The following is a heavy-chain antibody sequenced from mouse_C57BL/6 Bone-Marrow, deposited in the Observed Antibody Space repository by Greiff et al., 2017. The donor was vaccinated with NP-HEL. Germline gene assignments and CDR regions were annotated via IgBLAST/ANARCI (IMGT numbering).Heavy chain of an antibody. CDR3: ARVDYYYGSSYDY. CDR2: ISYDGIN. J-gene: IGHJ2*01. CDR1: GYSITSGYY. V-gene: IGHV3-6*01. Sequence: ESGPGLVKPSQSLSLTCSVTGYSITSGYYWNWIRQFPGNKLEWMGYISYDGINNYNPSLKNRISITRDTSKNQFFLKLKSVTTEDTATYYCARVDYYYGSSYDYWGQGTTLTVSS. D-gene: IGHD1-1*01.